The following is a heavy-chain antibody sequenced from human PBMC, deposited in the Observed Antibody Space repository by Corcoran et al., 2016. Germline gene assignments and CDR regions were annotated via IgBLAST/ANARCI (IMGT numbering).Heavy chain of an antibody. D-gene: IGHD3-3*01. CDR2: ISAYNGNT. V-gene: IGHV1-18*01. CDR3: ARVEFLEWLDYYYGMDV. J-gene: IGHJ6*02. CDR1: GYTFTSYG. Sequence: QVQLVQSGAEVKKPGASVKVSCKASGYTFTSYGISWVRQAPGQGLEWMGWISAYNGNTNYAQKLQGRVTMTTDTSTSTAYMELSRLRSDDTAVYYCARVEFLEWLDYYYGMDVWGQGTTVTVSS.